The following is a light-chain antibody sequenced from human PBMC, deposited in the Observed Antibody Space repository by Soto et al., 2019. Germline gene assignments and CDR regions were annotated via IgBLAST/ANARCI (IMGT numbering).Light chain of an antibody. CDR1: SSDVGDYKY. V-gene: IGLV2-14*01. CDR2: EVT. Sequence: QSALTQPASGSGSPGQSITISCTGTSSDVGDYKYVSWYQQHPGKAPKLMIYEVTNRPSGVSDRFSGSKSGTTASLIISGLQAEDDADYYCTSYTTSSTLVFGGGTKLTVL. J-gene: IGLJ2*01. CDR3: TSYTTSSTLV.